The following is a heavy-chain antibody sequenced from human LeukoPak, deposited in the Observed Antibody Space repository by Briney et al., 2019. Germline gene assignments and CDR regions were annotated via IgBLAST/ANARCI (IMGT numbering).Heavy chain of an antibody. CDR2: ISYDGSNK. V-gene: IGHV3-30*03. CDR1: GFTFSSYG. CDR3: ARHPDYYDSSGYWVY. Sequence: GGSLRLSCAASGFTFSSYGMHWVRQAPGKGLEWVAVISYDGSNKYYADSVKGRFTISRDNSKNTLYLQMNSLRAEDTAVYYCARHPDYYDSSGYWVYWGQGTLVTVSS. J-gene: IGHJ4*02. D-gene: IGHD3-22*01.